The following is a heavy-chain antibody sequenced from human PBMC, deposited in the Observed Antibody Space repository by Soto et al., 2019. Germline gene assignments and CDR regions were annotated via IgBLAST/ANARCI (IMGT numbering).Heavy chain of an antibody. CDR3: AKDRRAGGNYGFYSDF. CDR2: SSATGAGT. V-gene: IGHV3-23*04. J-gene: IGHJ4*02. CDR1: GFMFSSYT. D-gene: IGHD1-7*01. Sequence: EVQLVESGGGLVKPGGSLRLSCTASGFMFSSYTMNWVRQAPGKGLEWVSFSSATGAGTYYADSVKGRFTISRDNSKNTLYLQMTSLRADDTAVYYCAKDRRAGGNYGFYSDFWGQGALVIVSS.